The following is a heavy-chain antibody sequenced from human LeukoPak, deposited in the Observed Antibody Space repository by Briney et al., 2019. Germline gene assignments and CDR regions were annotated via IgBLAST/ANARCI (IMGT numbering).Heavy chain of an antibody. CDR3: AKDERYCSSTSCKLSEFDY. CDR1: GFTFSSYA. D-gene: IGHD2-2*01. J-gene: IGHJ4*02. V-gene: IGHV3-23*01. Sequence: GGSLRLSCAASGFTFSSYAMSWVRQAPGKGLECVSAITGSGGSTYYADSVKGRFTISRDNSKNTLYLQMNSLRAEDTAVYYCAKDERYCSSTSCKLSEFDYWGQGTLVTVSS. CDR2: ITGSGGST.